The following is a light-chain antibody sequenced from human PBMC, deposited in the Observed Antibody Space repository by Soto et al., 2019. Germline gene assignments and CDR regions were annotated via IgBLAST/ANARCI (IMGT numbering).Light chain of an antibody. J-gene: IGKJ5*01. CDR1: QSFSSN. CDR3: QQFNYWPPIT. Sequence: EIVMTQSPGTVSVFPGETVTHSCRASQSFSSNLAWYQQKPGQAPRLLIYDASTRATVIPARFSGSGSGTEFTLTISSLQSEDFAVYYCQQFNYWPPITFGQATRL. CDR2: DAS. V-gene: IGKV3-15*01.